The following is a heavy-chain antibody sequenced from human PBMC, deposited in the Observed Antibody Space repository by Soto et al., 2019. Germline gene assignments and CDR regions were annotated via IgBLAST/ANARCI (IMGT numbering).Heavy chain of an antibody. CDR2: IYHSGST. J-gene: IGHJ5*02. CDR3: AKVPGP. CDR1: GGSISSGGYS. Sequence: QLQLQESGSGLVKPSQTLSLTCAVSGGSISSGGYSWSWIRQPPGKGLEWIGYIYHSGSTYYNPSPTRRATISVDRSKNELSLKLSSVPAPDTALYYCAKVPGPWGQGTLVTGSS. V-gene: IGHV4-30-2*01.